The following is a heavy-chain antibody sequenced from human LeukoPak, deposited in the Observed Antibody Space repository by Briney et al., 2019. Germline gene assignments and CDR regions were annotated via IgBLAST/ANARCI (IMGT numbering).Heavy chain of an antibody. CDR2: ISSSGTTI. CDR3: ARRRDSGSLQHFDY. Sequence: GGSLRLSCKGPRFTFSSYSMNWVRQAPGKGLEWVSYISSSGTTIYYADSVKGRFTISRDNAKNSLYLQMNSLRAEDTAVYYCARRRDSGSLQHFDYWGQGTLVTVSS. J-gene: IGHJ4*02. D-gene: IGHD1-26*01. V-gene: IGHV3-48*04. CDR1: RFTFSSYS.